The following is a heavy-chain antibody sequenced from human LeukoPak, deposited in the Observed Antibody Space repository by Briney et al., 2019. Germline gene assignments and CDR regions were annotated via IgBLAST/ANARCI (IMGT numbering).Heavy chain of an antibody. CDR2: IYHSGST. D-gene: IGHD6-19*01. CDR1: GGSINTGAYY. J-gene: IGHJ4*02. CDR3: ARHHTRGIPVALIDN. V-gene: IGHV4-39*01. Sequence: SETLSLTCTVSGGSINTGAYYWGWIRQPPGKGLEWIGSIYHSGSTYYNPSLKSRVTMSVETSKNHFSLKLSSVTAADTAVCYCARHHTRGIPVALIDNWGQGTLVTVSS.